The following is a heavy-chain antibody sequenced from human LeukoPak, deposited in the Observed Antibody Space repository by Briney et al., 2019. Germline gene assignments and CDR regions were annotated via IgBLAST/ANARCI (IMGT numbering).Heavy chain of an antibody. J-gene: IGHJ6*02. V-gene: IGHV3-30*18. CDR1: GFTFSSFS. CDR3: AKGRVGANGYYYYGMDV. D-gene: IGHD1-26*01. CDR2: ISYDGSNK. Sequence: GRSLRLSCAATGFTFSSFSVHWVRQAPGKGLEWVAVISYDGSNKYYADSVKGRFAISRDNSKNTLYLQMNSLRTEDTAVYYCAKGRVGANGYYYYGMDVWGQGTTVTVSS.